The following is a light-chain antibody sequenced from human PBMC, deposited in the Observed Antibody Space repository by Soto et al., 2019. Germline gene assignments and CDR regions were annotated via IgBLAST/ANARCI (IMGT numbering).Light chain of an antibody. CDR2: DVS. J-gene: IGLJ1*01. CDR1: PNEVGGYNY. V-gene: IGLV2-14*01. Sequence: APTPPASAAGAPGQATTPSLPGNPNEVGGYNYVSWYQQHPGKAPKLMIYDVSNRPSGVSNRFSGSKSGNTASLTISGLQAEDEADYYCSSYTSSSTFYVFGTGTKVTVL. CDR3: SSYTSSSTFYV.